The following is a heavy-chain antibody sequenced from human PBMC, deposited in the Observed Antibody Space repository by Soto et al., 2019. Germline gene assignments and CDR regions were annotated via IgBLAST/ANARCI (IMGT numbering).Heavy chain of an antibody. V-gene: IGHV1-69*13. J-gene: IGHJ6*02. CDR1: GGTFSSYA. CDR2: IIPIFGTA. CDR3: ARDAEYSSPKGYYYGMDV. D-gene: IGHD6-6*01. Sequence: SVKVSCKVSGGTFSSYAISWVRQAPGQGLEWMGGIIPIFGTANYAQKFQGRVTITADESTSTAYMELSSLRSEDTAVYYCARDAEYSSPKGYYYGMDVWGQGTTVTVS.